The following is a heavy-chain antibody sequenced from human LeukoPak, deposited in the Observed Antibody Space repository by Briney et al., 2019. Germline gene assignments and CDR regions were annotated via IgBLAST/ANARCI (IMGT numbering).Heavy chain of an antibody. Sequence: SETLSLTCAVYGGSFSGYYWSWIRQPPGKGLEWIGEINHSGSTNYNPSLKSRVTISVATSKNQFSLKLSSVPAADTAVYYCARMRSMVRGVMDAFDIWGQGTMVTVSS. CDR3: ARMRSMVRGVMDAFDI. CDR1: GGSFSGYY. CDR2: INHSGST. V-gene: IGHV4-34*01. D-gene: IGHD3-10*01. J-gene: IGHJ3*02.